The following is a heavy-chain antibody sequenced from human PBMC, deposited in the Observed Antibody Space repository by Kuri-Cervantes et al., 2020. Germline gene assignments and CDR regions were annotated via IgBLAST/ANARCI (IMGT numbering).Heavy chain of an antibody. Sequence: GGSLRLSCAASGFTFSDYYMSWIRQAPGKGLEWVSGISWNSGSIGYADSVKGRFTISRDNAKNSLYLQMNSLRAEDTALYYCAKGGSFLTGSSGDYWGQGTLVTVSS. CDR2: ISWNSGSI. J-gene: IGHJ4*02. CDR3: AKGGSFLTGSSGDY. V-gene: IGHV3-9*01. D-gene: IGHD3-9*01. CDR1: GFTFSDYY.